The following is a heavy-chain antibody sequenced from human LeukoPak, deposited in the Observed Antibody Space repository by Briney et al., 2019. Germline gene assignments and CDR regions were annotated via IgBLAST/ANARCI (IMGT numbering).Heavy chain of an antibody. CDR3: AASSGWYEGEDYYGMDV. CDR2: ISYDGSNK. D-gene: IGHD6-19*01. Sequence: GGSLRLSCAASGFTFSSYGMHWVRQAPGKGLEWVAVISYDGSNKYYANSVKGRFTISRDNSKNTLYLQMNSLTAEDTAVYYCAASSGWYEGEDYYGMDVWGQGTTVTVSS. V-gene: IGHV3-30*03. J-gene: IGHJ6*02. CDR1: GFTFSSYG.